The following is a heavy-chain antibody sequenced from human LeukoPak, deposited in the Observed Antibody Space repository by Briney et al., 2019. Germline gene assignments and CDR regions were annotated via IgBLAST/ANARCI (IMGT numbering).Heavy chain of an antibody. CDR3: ARDGSNWSNDYYHGVDV. CDR1: RGSISSYY. J-gene: IGHJ6*02. D-gene: IGHD4-11*01. CDR2: VYYSGSA. V-gene: IGHV4-59*01. Sequence: SETLSLTCTVSRGSISSYYWSWIRQPPGKGLEWLGYVYYSGSATYNPSLKSRVTISVDTSKNQFSLRLSSVTAADTAVYYCARDGSNWSNDYYHGVDVWGQGTTVTVSS.